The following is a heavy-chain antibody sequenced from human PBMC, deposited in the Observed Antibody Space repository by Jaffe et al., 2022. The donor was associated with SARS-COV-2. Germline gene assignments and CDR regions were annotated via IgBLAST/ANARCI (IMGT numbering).Heavy chain of an antibody. Sequence: EVQLVESGGGLVKPGGSLRLSCAASGFTFSSYSMNWVRQAPGKGLEWVSSISSSSSYIYYADSVKGRFTISRDNAKNSLYLQMNSLRAEDTAVYYCARGLLGYCSGGSCYSPHYYYYYGMDVWGQGTTVTVSS. CDR1: GFTFSSYS. J-gene: IGHJ6*02. D-gene: IGHD2-15*01. CDR3: ARGLLGYCSGGSCYSPHYYYYYGMDV. V-gene: IGHV3-21*01. CDR2: ISSSSSYI.